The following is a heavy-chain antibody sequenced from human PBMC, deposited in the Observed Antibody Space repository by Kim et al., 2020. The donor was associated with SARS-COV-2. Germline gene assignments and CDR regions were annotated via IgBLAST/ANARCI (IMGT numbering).Heavy chain of an antibody. D-gene: IGHD3-10*01. J-gene: IGHJ4*02. V-gene: IGHV4-31*03. CDR1: GGSISSGGYY. Sequence: SETLSLTCTVSGGSISSGGYYWSWIRQHPGKGLEWIGYIYYSGSTYYNPSLKSRVTISVDTSKNQFSLKLSSVTAADTAVYYCARGRREGRMVRGVFDYWGQGTLVTVSS. CDR3: ARGRREGRMVRGVFDY. CDR2: IYYSGST.